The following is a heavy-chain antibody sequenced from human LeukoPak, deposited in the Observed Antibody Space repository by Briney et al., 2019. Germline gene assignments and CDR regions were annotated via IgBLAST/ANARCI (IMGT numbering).Heavy chain of an antibody. V-gene: IGHV3-74*01. D-gene: IGHD4-23*01. Sequence: GGSLRLSCAASXXTFXSXXXXXVXXXPGXXLXWVSRXNSDGSSTSYADSVKGRFTISRDNAKNTLYLQMNSLRAEDTAVYYCASLDSVVRDYWGQGTLVTVSS. J-gene: IGHJ4*02. CDR1: XXTFXSXX. CDR2: XNSDGSST. CDR3: ASLDSVVRDY.